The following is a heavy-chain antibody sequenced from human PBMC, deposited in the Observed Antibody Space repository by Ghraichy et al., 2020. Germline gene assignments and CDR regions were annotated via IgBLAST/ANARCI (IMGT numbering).Heavy chain of an antibody. V-gene: IGHV1-8*01. CDR3: ARGQYYDILTGYLGDQVYYFDY. Sequence: ASVKVSCKASGYTFTSYDINWVRQATGQGLEWMGWKNPNSGNTGYAQKFQGRVTMTRNTSISTAYMELSSLRSEDTAVYYCARGQYYDILTGYLGDQVYYFDYWGQGTLVTVSS. CDR2: KNPNSGNT. CDR1: GYTFTSYD. D-gene: IGHD3-9*01. J-gene: IGHJ4*02.